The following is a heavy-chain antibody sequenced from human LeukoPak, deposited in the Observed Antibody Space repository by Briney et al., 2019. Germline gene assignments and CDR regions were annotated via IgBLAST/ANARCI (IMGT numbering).Heavy chain of an antibody. J-gene: IGHJ4*02. V-gene: IGHV3-53*01. D-gene: IGHD6-19*01. CDR3: ARIAVAGRLLDY. CDR2: IYSGGST. CDR1: GFNVSSNY. Sequence: GGSLRLSCAASGFNVSSNYMSWVRQAPGKGLEWVSVIYSGGSTYYADSVKGRFTISRDNSKNTLYLQMNSLRAEDTAVYYCARIAVAGRLLDYWGQGTLVTVSS.